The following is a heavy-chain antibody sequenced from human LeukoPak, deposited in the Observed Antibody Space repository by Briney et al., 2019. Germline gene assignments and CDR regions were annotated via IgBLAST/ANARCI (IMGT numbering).Heavy chain of an antibody. V-gene: IGHV4-30-4*01. CDR1: GGSISSGDYY. CDR3: ARVQKTNSGSGTSIFDY. Sequence: SETLSLTCTVSGGSISSGDYYWSWIRQPPGKGLEWIGYIYYGGSTYYNPSLKSRITISLDTSMNHFSLKLSSVTAADTAVYYCARVQKTNSGSGTSIFDYWGQGTLVTVSS. D-gene: IGHD3-10*01. J-gene: IGHJ4*02. CDR2: IYYGGST.